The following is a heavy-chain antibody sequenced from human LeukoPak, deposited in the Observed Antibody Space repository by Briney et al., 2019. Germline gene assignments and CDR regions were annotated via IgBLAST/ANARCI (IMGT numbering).Heavy chain of an antibody. Sequence: GGSLRLSCAASGFTFSSYAMSWVRQAPGKGLEWVSSISSSSSYIYYADSVKGRFTISRDNAKNSLYLQMNSLRAEDTAVYYCAREPYCSSTSCPMDYWGQGTLVTVSS. J-gene: IGHJ4*02. V-gene: IGHV3-21*01. D-gene: IGHD2-2*01. CDR2: ISSSSSYI. CDR3: AREPYCSSTSCPMDY. CDR1: GFTFSSYA.